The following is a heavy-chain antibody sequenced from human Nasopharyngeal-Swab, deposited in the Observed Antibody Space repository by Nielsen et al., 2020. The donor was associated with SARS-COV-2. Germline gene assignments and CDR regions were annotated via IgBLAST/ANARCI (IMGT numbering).Heavy chain of an antibody. CDR2: IIPIFGTA. J-gene: IGHJ6*03. Sequence: SVKVSCKASGGTFSSYAISWVRQAPGQGLEWMGGIIPIFGTANYAQKFQGRVTITADESTSTAYMELSSLRSEDTAVYYCAREWRGTAMGYHYYYMDVWGKGTTVTVSS. D-gene: IGHD5-18*01. CDR3: AREWRGTAMGYHYYYMDV. V-gene: IGHV1-69*13. CDR1: GGTFSSYA.